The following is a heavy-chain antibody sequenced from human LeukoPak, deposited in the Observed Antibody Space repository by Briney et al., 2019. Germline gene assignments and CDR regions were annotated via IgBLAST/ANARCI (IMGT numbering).Heavy chain of an antibody. Sequence: GESLKISCKGSGYSFTTYWIGWVRQMPGKGLEWMGIIYPGDSDTRYSPSFQGQVTMSADKSISTAYLQWSSLKAEDTAVYYCARALPGCDRTNCYGLDYWGQGTLVTVSS. V-gene: IGHV5-51*01. CDR3: ARALPGCDRTNCYGLDY. CDR2: IYPGDSDT. J-gene: IGHJ4*02. D-gene: IGHD2-2*01. CDR1: GYSFTTYW.